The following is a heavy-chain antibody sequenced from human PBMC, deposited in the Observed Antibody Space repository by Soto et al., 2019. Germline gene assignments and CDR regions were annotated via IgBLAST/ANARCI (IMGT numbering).Heavy chain of an antibody. CDR1: GDTFTDYY. J-gene: IGHJ4*02. D-gene: IGHD2-21*02. Sequence: QVQLVQSGAEVKKPGASVKVSCKASGDTFTDYYIHWVRQAPGQGLEWMGTVNPSGGHTTYAQHDLGRVTMTRDKSTSTLYMERTSLTSEDTAVYYCARGGHVVVVTAALDYWGQGTLVTVSS. V-gene: IGHV1-46*01. CDR2: VNPSGGHT. CDR3: ARGGHVVVVTAALDY.